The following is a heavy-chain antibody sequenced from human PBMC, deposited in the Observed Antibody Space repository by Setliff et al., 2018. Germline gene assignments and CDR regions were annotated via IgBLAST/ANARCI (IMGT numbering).Heavy chain of an antibody. D-gene: IGHD3-10*01. CDR2: INPKTGDT. Sequence: GASVKVSCKASGYPFIGYFMHWVRQAPGQGLEWMGWINPKTGDTLYAQRFQGRVTMTRDTSISTAYMELSSLGSEDTAVYYCAGGQPLVRKYYYYMDVWGKGTTVTVSS. J-gene: IGHJ6*03. V-gene: IGHV1-2*02. CDR1: GYPFIGYF. CDR3: AGGQPLVRKYYYYMDV.